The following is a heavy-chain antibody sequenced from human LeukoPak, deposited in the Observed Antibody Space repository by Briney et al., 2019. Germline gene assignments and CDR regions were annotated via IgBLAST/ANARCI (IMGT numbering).Heavy chain of an antibody. J-gene: IGHJ4*02. Sequence: SETLSLTCAVSGGSISSSNWWSWIRQPPGKGLEWIGYIYHSGSTYYNPSLKSRVTISVDRSKNQFSLKLSSVTAADTAVYYCARDGIAAAETYWGQGTLVTVSS. CDR2: IYHSGST. CDR3: ARDGIAAAETY. CDR1: GGSISSSNW. V-gene: IGHV4-28*03. D-gene: IGHD6-13*01.